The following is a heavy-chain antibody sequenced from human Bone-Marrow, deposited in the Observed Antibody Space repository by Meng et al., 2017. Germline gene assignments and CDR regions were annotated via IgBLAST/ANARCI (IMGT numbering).Heavy chain of an antibody. Sequence: GESLKISCAASGFTVSSNYMSWVRQAPGKGLEWVSVIYSGGSTYYADSVKGRFTISRHNSKNTLYLQMNSLRAEDTAVYYCARDRVPWVTTGGYFDYWGQGTLVTVSS. CDR3: ARDRVPWVTTGGYFDY. CDR1: GFTVSSNY. J-gene: IGHJ4*02. D-gene: IGHD4-17*01. V-gene: IGHV3-53*01. CDR2: IYSGGST.